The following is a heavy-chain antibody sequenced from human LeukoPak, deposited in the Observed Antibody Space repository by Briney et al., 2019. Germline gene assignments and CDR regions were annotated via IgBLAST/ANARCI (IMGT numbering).Heavy chain of an antibody. CDR3: ARVHSSGWENNWFDP. Sequence: GGSLRLSCAASGFTVSSNYMSWVRQAPGKGLEWVSVIYSGGSTYYADSVKGRFTISRDNSKNTLYPQMNSLRAEDTAVYYCARVHSSGWENNWFDPWGQGTLVTVSS. CDR2: IYSGGST. D-gene: IGHD6-19*01. J-gene: IGHJ5*02. CDR1: GFTVSSNY. V-gene: IGHV3-53*01.